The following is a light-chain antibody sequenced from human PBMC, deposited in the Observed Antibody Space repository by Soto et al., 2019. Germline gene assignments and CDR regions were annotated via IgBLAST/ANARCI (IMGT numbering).Light chain of an antibody. CDR1: QGMSSAY. CDR3: PQRSVGLT. J-gene: IGKJ4*01. V-gene: IGKV3D-20*02. Sequence: VLTQSPDIVSLSPDERATLSCRASQGMSSAYLAWFQQKPGQAATLLIYAASTRTCSIPARYSGSGFGTDYTFPFNSLARSDIAVHYSPQRSVGLTFGGGTKVDIK. CDR2: AAS.